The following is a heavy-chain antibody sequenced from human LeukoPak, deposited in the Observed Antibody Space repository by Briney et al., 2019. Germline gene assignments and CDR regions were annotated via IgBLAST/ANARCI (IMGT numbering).Heavy chain of an antibody. CDR2: IRSKANNYAT. V-gene: IGHV3-73*01. J-gene: IGHJ3*02. D-gene: IGHD3-16*01. Sequence: PGGSLRLSCAASGFTFSDSAIHWVRQASGKGLEWVGRIRSKANNYATAYAASVRGRFTISRDDSKNTAYLQMNSLKTEDTAAYYCTRIVTGEVPGASEAFDIWGQGTMVTVSS. CDR1: GFTFSDSA. CDR3: TRIVTGEVPGASEAFDI.